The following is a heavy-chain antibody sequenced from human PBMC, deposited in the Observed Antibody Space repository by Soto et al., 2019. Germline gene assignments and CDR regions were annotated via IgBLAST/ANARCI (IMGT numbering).Heavy chain of an antibody. V-gene: IGHV6-1*01. CDR2: TYYRSKWYS. J-gene: IGHJ5*02. D-gene: IGHD3-3*01. CDR1: GDSVSRNSAA. Sequence: SQTLSLTCAISGDSVSRNSAAWNWIRQSPSRGLEWLGRTYYRSKWYSDYAVSVKSRITINTATSKHQFYLQLTSVTPEDTAVSYCARDHRSDFRENWFDPWGQGTVVRVSS. CDR3: ARDHRSDFRENWFDP.